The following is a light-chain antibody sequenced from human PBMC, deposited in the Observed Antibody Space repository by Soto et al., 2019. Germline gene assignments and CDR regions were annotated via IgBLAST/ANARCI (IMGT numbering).Light chain of an antibody. CDR1: SNDVGRYDS. J-gene: IGLJ3*02. CDR3: SSPTRSHTWV. Sequence: QSVLTQPASVSGSPGQSITISCTGTSNDVGRYDSVSWYQHHPGKAPKLMIYEISNRPSGVSYRFSGSKSGNTASLTISGLQGDDEGDYYCSSPTRSHTWVFGGGTKVTVL. V-gene: IGLV2-14*01. CDR2: EIS.